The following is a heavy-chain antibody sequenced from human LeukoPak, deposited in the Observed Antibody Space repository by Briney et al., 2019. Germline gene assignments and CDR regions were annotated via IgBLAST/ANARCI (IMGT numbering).Heavy chain of an antibody. Sequence: GASVKVSCKASGGTFSSYAISWVRQAPGQGLEWMGRIIPILGIANYAQKFQGRVTITADKSTSTAYMELSSLRSEDTAVYYCAREGMLRYFDWFTPHDAFDIWGQGTMVTVSS. D-gene: IGHD3-9*01. CDR2: IIPILGIA. V-gene: IGHV1-69*04. J-gene: IGHJ3*02. CDR3: AREGMLRYFDWFTPHDAFDI. CDR1: GGTFSSYA.